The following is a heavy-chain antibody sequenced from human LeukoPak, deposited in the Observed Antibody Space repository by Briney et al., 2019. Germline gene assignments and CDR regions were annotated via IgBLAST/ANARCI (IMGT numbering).Heavy chain of an antibody. J-gene: IGHJ4*02. CDR1: GYTFTSYD. V-gene: IGHV1-8*01. Sequence: GASVKVSCKASGYTFTSYDINWVRQATGQGLEWMGWMNPNSGNTGYAQKFQGRVTMTRNTSISTAYMELSSLRSEDTAVYYCASGESFVRPYYDFWSGYYGLHFDYWGQGTLVTVSS. CDR2: MNPNSGNT. D-gene: IGHD3-3*01. CDR3: ASGESFVRPYYDFWSGYYGLHFDY.